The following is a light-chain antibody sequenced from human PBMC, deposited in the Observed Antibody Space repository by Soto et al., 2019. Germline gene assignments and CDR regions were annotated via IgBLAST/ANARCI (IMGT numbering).Light chain of an antibody. J-gene: IGKJ1*01. CDR1: QNINSW. Sequence: DFQMTQSPSTLSASVGDRVTITCRASQNINSWLAWYQQKPGKAPNLLIYEASSLERGVPSRFSGSGSGTDFTLTISSLQPEDFATYYCQQANSFPWTFGQGTKVDI. V-gene: IGKV1-5*03. CDR2: EAS. CDR3: QQANSFPWT.